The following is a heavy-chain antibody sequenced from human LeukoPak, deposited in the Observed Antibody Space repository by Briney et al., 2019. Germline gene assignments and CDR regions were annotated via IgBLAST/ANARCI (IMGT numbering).Heavy chain of an antibody. V-gene: IGHV1-69*05. D-gene: IGHD3-22*01. J-gene: IGHJ1*01. Sequence: SVKVSCKASGGTFSSYAISWVRQAPGQGLEWMGRIIPIFGTANYAQKFQGRVTITTDESTSTAYMELSSLRSEDTAVYYCARSSYYYDSSGYPVLEYFQHWGQGTLVTVSS. CDR2: IIPIFGTA. CDR3: ARSSYYYDSSGYPVLEYFQH. CDR1: GGTFSSYA.